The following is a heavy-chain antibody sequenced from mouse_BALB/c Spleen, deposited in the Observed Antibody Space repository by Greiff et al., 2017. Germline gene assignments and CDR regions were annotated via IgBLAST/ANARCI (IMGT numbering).Heavy chain of an antibody. CDR2: IYPGDGDT. J-gene: IGHJ1*01. D-gene: IGHD1-1*01. CDR3: ARSGRGSSYSYWYFDV. V-gene: IGHV1-87*01. CDR1: GYTFTSYW. Sequence: QVQLKESGAELARPGASVKLSCKASGYTFTSYWMQWVKQRPGQGLEWIGAIYPGDGDTRYTQKFKGKATLTADKSSSTAYMQLSSLASEDSAVYYCARSGRGSSYSYWYFDVWGAGTTVTVSS.